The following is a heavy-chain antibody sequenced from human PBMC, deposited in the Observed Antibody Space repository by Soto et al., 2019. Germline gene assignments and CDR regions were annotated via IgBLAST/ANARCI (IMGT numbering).Heavy chain of an antibody. CDR2: INHSGST. CDR1: GGSFSGYY. J-gene: IGHJ6*02. Sequence: PSETLSLTCAVYGGSFSGYYWSWIRQPPGKGLEWIGEINHSGSTNYNPSLKSRVTISVDTSKNQFSLKLSSVTAADTAVYYCARGGHMDVWGQGTTVTVSS. CDR3: ARGGHMDV. V-gene: IGHV4-34*01.